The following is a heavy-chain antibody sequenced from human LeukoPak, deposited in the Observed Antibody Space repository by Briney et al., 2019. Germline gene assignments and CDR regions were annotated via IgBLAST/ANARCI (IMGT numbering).Heavy chain of an antibody. Sequence: SETLSLTCTVSGGSISSYYWSWIRQPPGKGLEWIGEINHSGSTNYNPSLKSRVTISVDTSKNQFSLKLSSVTAADTAVYYCAIRTSYYDFWSGYYKPPNWFDPWGQGTLVTVSS. CDR3: AIRTSYYDFWSGYYKPPNWFDP. CDR2: INHSGST. V-gene: IGHV4-34*01. J-gene: IGHJ5*02. CDR1: GGSISSYY. D-gene: IGHD3-3*01.